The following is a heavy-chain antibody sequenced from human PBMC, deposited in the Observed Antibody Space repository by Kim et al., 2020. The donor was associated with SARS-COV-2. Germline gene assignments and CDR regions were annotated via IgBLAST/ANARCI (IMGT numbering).Heavy chain of an antibody. CDR2: ISYDGSNK. Sequence: GGSLRLSCAASGFTFSSYGMHWVRQAPCKGLEWVAVISYDGSNKYYADSVKGRFTISRDNSKNTLYLQMNSLRAEDTAVYYCAKDLAVLGGGSRLLVVVTALDYWGQGTLVTVSS. D-gene: IGHD2-21*02. V-gene: IGHV3-30*18. CDR3: AKDLAVLGGGSRLLVVVTALDY. J-gene: IGHJ4*02. CDR1: GFTFSSYG.